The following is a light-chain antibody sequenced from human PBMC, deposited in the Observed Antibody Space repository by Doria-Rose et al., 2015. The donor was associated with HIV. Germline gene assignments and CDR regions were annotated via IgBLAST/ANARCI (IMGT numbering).Light chain of an antibody. CDR3: NSRGSSQRV. Sequence: TCQGDSLRNFYASWYQQKPGQAPILVVYGKNNRPSGIPDRFSGSSSGNTSSLTITGAQAEDEADYYCNSRGSSQRVFGGGTSLTVL. CDR1: SLRNFY. J-gene: IGLJ3*02. V-gene: IGLV3-19*01. CDR2: GKN.